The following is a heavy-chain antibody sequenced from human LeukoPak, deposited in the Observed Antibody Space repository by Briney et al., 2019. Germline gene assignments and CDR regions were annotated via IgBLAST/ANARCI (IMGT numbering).Heavy chain of an antibody. J-gene: IGHJ4*02. D-gene: IGHD4-23*01. V-gene: IGHV4-31*03. Sequence: PSETLSLTCTVSGGSISSGGYYWSWIRQLPGKGLEWIGYIYYSGSTYYNPSLKSRVTISVDTSKNQFSLKLSSVTAADTAVYYCAREAVTTGVDYWGQGTLVTVSS. CDR3: AREAVTTGVDY. CDR2: IYYSGST. CDR1: GGSISSGGYY.